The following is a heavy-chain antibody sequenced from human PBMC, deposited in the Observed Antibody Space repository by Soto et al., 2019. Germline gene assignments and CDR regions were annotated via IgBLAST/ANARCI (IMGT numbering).Heavy chain of an antibody. D-gene: IGHD5-12*01. CDR3: AKDLAEWLRSRGVYGMDV. V-gene: IGHV3-30*18. CDR2: ISYDGSKK. Sequence: GGSLRLSCAASGFTFSSYGMRWVRQAPGKGLEWVAVISYDGSKKYYADSVKGGFTISRDNSKNTLYLQMNSLRAEDTAVYYGAKDLAEWLRSRGVYGMDVWGQGTTVTVSS. J-gene: IGHJ6*02. CDR1: GFTFSSYG.